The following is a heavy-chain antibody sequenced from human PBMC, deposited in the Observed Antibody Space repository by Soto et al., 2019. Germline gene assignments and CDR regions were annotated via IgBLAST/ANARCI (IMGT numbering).Heavy chain of an antibody. Sequence: GGSLRLSCAASVFTVSSNYMNLVRQSPGKGLEWVSIIYSDGTTSYADSVKGRFTISREKFKNTLHLQMNSLRAEDTAVYYCARESGWINYWGQGTLVTVSS. CDR1: VFTVSSNY. V-gene: IGHV3-53*01. CDR3: ARESGWINY. CDR2: IYSDGTT. D-gene: IGHD6-19*01. J-gene: IGHJ4*02.